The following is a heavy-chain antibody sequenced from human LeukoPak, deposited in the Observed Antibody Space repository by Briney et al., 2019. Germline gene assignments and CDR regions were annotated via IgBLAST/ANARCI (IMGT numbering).Heavy chain of an antibody. CDR3: ARDRIGSAYRVDYFDY. D-gene: IGHD1-1*01. V-gene: IGHV4-59*01. CDR2: IYYSGST. J-gene: IGHJ4*02. Sequence: SETLFLTFTVSGGSISSYYWSWIRQPPGKGLEWIGYIYYSGSTNYNPSLKSRVTISVDTSKNQFSLKLSSVTAADTAVYYCARDRIGSAYRVDYFDYWGQGTLVTVSS. CDR1: GGSISSYY.